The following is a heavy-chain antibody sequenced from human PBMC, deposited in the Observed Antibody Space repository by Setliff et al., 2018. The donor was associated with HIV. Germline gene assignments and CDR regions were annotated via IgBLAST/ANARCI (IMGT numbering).Heavy chain of an antibody. V-gene: IGHV1-8*01. D-gene: IGHD3-10*01. Sequence: ASVKVSCKASGYTFTAYTMNWVRQAPGQGLEWMGWMNPDNGDTDYAKKFQGRLTLTRDTSINAAYMELSSLRPEDTAIYYCTTYGPTAALESWGQGTLVTVSS. CDR1: GYTFTAYT. CDR3: TTYGPTAALES. J-gene: IGHJ5*02. CDR2: MNPDNGDT.